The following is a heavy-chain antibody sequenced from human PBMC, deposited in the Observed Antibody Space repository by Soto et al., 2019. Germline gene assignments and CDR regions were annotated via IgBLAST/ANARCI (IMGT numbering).Heavy chain of an antibody. D-gene: IGHD2-21*02. CDR2: IYYSGST. CDR3: ARDYEVTPGGFDY. CDR1: GGSISSGDYY. Sequence: SETLSLTCTVSGGSISSGDYYWSWIRQPPGKGLEWIGYIYYSGSTYYNPSLKSRVTISVDTSKNQFSLKLSSVTAADTAVYYCARDYEVTPGGFDYWGQGTLVTVSS. V-gene: IGHV4-30-4*01. J-gene: IGHJ4*02.